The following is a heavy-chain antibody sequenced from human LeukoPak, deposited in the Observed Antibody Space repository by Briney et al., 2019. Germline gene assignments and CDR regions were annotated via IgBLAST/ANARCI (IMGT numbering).Heavy chain of an antibody. CDR3: ASHLFSSWYPKDNEFDP. V-gene: IGHV1-69*05. D-gene: IGHD6-13*01. CDR2: IIPIFGTA. CDR1: GGTFSSYA. J-gene: IGHJ5*02. Sequence: ASVTVSCKASGGTFSSYAISWVRQAPGQGLEWMGGIIPIFGTANYAQKFQGRVTITTDESTSTAYMELSSLRSEDTAVYYCASHLFSSWYPKDNEFDPWGHVTLVSV.